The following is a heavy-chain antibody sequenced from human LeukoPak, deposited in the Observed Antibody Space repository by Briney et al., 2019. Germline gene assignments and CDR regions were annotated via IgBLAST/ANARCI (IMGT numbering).Heavy chain of an antibody. Sequence: GRSLRLSCAAAGFTFSSYAMHWVRQAPGKGLELVAVISYDGSNKYYADSVKGRFTISRDNSKNTRYLQMNSLRAEDTAVYYCARGAPYDISTGSKLDYWGQGTLVTVSS. CDR1: GFTFSSYA. CDR2: ISYDGSNK. CDR3: ARGAPYDISTGSKLDY. V-gene: IGHV3-30*04. J-gene: IGHJ4*02. D-gene: IGHD3-9*01.